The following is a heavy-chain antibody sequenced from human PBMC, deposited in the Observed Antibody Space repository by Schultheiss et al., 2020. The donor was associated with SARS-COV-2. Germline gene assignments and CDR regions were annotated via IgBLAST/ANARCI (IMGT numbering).Heavy chain of an antibody. CDR3: ARGYGGNAAGY. Sequence: GSLRLSCAASGFTFSSYAMHWVRQAPGKGLEWVAVTWYDGSKKYHADSVRGRFTISRDNAKNSLYLQMNSLRGEDTAVYYCARGYGGNAAGYWGQGTLVTVSS. V-gene: IGHV3-30*04. J-gene: IGHJ4*02. D-gene: IGHD4-23*01. CDR2: TWYDGSKK. CDR1: GFTFSSYA.